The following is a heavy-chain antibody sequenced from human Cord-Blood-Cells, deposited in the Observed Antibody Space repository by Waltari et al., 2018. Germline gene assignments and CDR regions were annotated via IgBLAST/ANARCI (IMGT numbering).Heavy chain of an antibody. CDR2: INHSGST. CDR1: GGSFSGYY. Sequence: QVQLQQWGAGLLKPSETLSLTCAVYGGSFSGYYWRWIRSPPGRGLEWMGEINHSGSTNDNPDLKSRVTISVDTSKDQCSLKLGSVTAADTAVYYCARGLTYYDILTGSNWFDPWGQGTLVTVSS. V-gene: IGHV4-34*01. J-gene: IGHJ5*02. D-gene: IGHD3-9*01. CDR3: ARGLTYYDILTGSNWFDP.